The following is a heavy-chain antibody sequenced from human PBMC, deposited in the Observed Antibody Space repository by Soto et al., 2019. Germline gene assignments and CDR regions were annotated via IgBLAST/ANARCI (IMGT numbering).Heavy chain of an antibody. CDR1: GGSISSSSYY. J-gene: IGHJ4*02. CDR3: ARGPRGGSYDY. Sequence: SETLSLTCTVSGGSISSSSYYWGWIRQPPGKGLEWIGSIYYSGSTYYNPSLKSRVTISVDTSKNQFSLKLSSVTAADTAVYYCARGPRGGSYDYWGQGTLVTVSS. CDR2: IYYSGST. D-gene: IGHD1-26*01. V-gene: IGHV4-39*01.